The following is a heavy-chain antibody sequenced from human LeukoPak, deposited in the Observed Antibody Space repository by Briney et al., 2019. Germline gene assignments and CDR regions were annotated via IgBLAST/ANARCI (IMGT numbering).Heavy chain of an antibody. V-gene: IGHV3-21*01. D-gene: IGHD3-16*01. J-gene: IGHJ4*02. CDR1: GFSFSDHS. Sequence: GGSLRLSCAASGFSFSDHSMNWVRQAPGKGLEWVSSITISSSIIYYADSVRGRFTISRDNAKNSLFLQMNSLRAEDTAVYYCARNLSDDYSLDYWGQGTLVSVSS. CDR2: ITISSSII. CDR3: ARNLSDDYSLDY.